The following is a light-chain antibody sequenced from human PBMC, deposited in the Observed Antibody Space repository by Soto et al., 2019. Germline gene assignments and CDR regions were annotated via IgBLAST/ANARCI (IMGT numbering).Light chain of an antibody. CDR3: SSYTTSSTQV. CDR2: DVI. Sequence: ALTQPASVSGSPGQSITISCTGTSSDVGAYNYVSWYQQHPGRAPKLMIYDVINRPSGVSNRFSGSKSGNTASLTISGLQAEDEADYYCSSYTTSSTQVFGTGTKVTVL. J-gene: IGLJ1*01. V-gene: IGLV2-14*03. CDR1: SSDVGAYNY.